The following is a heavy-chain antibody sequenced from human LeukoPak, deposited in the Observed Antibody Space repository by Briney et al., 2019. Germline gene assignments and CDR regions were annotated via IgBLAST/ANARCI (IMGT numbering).Heavy chain of an antibody. CDR2: IKSKGDGETT. V-gene: IGHV3-15*01. CDR3: TTDLGLTMIRGVIVY. D-gene: IGHD3-10*01. J-gene: IGHJ4*02. CDR1: GFTFTNAW. Sequence: KPGGSLRLSCAASGFTFTNAWITWVRQAPGKGLEWVGRIKSKGDGETTDYAAPVKGRFSMSRDDSKATMYLQMYSLEAEDTAVYYCTTDLGLTMIRGVIVYWGQGALVTVSS.